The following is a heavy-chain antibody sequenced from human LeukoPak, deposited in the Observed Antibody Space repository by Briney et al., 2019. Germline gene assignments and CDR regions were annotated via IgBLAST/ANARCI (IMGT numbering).Heavy chain of an antibody. CDR1: GGSISSYY. CDR3: ARERGYYYYMDV. V-gene: IGHV4-59*01. Sequence: SETLSLTCTVSGGSISSYYWSWIRQPPGKGLEWIGYIYYSGSTNYKSSLKSRVTISVDTSKNQFSLKLSSVTAADTAVYYCARERGYYYYMDVWGKGTTVTISS. J-gene: IGHJ6*03. CDR2: IYYSGST.